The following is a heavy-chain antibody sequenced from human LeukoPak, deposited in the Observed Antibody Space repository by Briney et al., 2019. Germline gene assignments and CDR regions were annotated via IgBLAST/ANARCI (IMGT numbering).Heavy chain of an antibody. CDR3: AKDAIAAAESTY. CDR2: ISGSGGST. Sequence: GGSLRLSCAASGFTFSSYAMSWVRQHPGKGLEWVSAISGSGGSTYYADSVKGRFTISRDNSKNTLYLQMKSLKAEDTAVYYCAKDAIAAAESTYWGQGTLVTVSS. J-gene: IGHJ4*02. CDR1: GFTFSSYA. V-gene: IGHV3-23*01. D-gene: IGHD6-13*01.